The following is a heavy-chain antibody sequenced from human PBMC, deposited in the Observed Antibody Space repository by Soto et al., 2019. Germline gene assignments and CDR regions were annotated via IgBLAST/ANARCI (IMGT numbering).Heavy chain of an antibody. CDR2: ISYDGSNK. V-gene: IGHV3-30-3*01. CDR3: ARRGLAAAIGDNYYYGMDV. D-gene: IGHD2-2*02. J-gene: IGHJ6*02. Sequence: VGSLRLSCAASGFTFSSYAMHWVRQAPGKGLEWVAVISYDGSNKYYADSVKGRFTISRDNSKNTLYLQMNSLRAEDTAVYYCARRGLAAAIGDNYYYGMDVWGQGTTVTVSS. CDR1: GFTFSSYA.